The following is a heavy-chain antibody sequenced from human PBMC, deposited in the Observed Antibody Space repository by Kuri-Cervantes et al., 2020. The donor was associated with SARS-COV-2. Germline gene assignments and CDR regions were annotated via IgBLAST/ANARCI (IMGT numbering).Heavy chain of an antibody. D-gene: IGHD6-6*01. V-gene: IGHV1-2*02. Sequence: ASVKVSCKASGNTFIGYYMHWVRQAPGQGLEWMGWITPNSGGTNYAQKFQGRATVTRDTSISTAYMELSRLRSDDTAVYYCAREGPEYSSSPDFDYWGQGTLVTVSS. CDR2: ITPNSGGT. CDR1: GNTFIGYY. J-gene: IGHJ4*02. CDR3: AREGPEYSSSPDFDY.